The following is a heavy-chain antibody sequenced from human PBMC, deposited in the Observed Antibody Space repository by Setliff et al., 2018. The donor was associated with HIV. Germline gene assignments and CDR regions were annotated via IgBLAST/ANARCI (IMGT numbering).Heavy chain of an antibody. D-gene: IGHD3-9*01. CDR2: INPSGGST. CDR1: GYTFTSYY. V-gene: IGHV1-46*01. CDR3: ARDYRTTDILSSGYMDV. J-gene: IGHJ6*03. Sequence: ASVKVSCKASGYTFTSYYMHWVRQAPGQGLEWMGIINPSGGSTSYAQKFQGRAAMTRDTSVNTAFMELSNLRSDDTAVYYCARDYRTTDILSSGYMDVWGKGTTVTVSS.